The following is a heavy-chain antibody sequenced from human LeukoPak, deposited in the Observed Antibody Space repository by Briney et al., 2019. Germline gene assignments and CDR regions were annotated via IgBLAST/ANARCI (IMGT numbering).Heavy chain of an antibody. D-gene: IGHD5-18*01. J-gene: IGHJ6*02. V-gene: IGHV4-59*01. CDR3: ARDHGYSYGYYYGMDV. CDR1: GGSISSYY. CDR2: IYYSGST. Sequence: SETLSLTCTVSGGSISSYYWSWIWQPPGKGLEWIGYIYYSGSTNYNPSLKTRVTISVDTSKKQFSLKLTSVTAADTAVYYCARDHGYSYGYYYGMDVWGQGTTVTVSS.